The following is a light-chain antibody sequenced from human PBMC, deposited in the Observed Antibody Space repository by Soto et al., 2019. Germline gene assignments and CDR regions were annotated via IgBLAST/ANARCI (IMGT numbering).Light chain of an antibody. CDR3: QQSFCPLWT. V-gene: IGKV1-39*01. Sequence: DIQMTQSPSSLSASVGDRVTITCRASQSISNYLNWYQQKPGKAPKLLIYAASSMLSGVRSRFSGSGSETDFTLTISSLQPDDSATYYCQQSFCPLWTFGQGTKVEV. CDR2: AAS. CDR1: QSISNY. J-gene: IGKJ1*01.